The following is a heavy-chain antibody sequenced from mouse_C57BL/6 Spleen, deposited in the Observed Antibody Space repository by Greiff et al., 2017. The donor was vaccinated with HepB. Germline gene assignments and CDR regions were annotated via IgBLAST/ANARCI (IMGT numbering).Heavy chain of an antibody. D-gene: IGHD1-1*01. J-gene: IGHJ3*01. V-gene: IGHV1-18*01. CDR2: INPNNGGT. Sequence: EVQLQQSGPELVKPGASVKIPCKASGYTFTDYNMDWVKQSHGKSLEWIGDINPNNGGTIYNQKFKGKATLTVDKSSSTAYMELRSLTSEDTAVYYCATITSVGPFAYWGQGTLVTVSA. CDR3: ATITSVGPFAY. CDR1: GYTFTDYN.